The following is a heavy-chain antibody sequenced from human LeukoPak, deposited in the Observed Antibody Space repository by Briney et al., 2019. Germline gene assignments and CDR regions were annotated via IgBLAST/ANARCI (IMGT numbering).Heavy chain of an antibody. CDR1: GFTFSSYG. Sequence: GGSLRLSCAASGFTFSSYGRHWVRQAPGKGLEWVAFIRYDGSNKYYADSVKGRFTISRDNSKNTLYLQMNSLRPEDTAVYYCAKDSVRKSIVGPTTRGVNDYWGQGTMVTVSS. CDR3: AKDSVRKSIVGPTTRGVNDY. V-gene: IGHV3-30*02. D-gene: IGHD1-26*01. J-gene: IGHJ4*02. CDR2: IRYDGSNK.